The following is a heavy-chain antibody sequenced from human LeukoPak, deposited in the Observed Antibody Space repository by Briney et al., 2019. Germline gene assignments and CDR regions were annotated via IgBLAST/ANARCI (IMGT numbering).Heavy chain of an antibody. CDR3: ARDFGSSGWYGAFDY. CDR2: ISYTGSS. D-gene: IGHD6-19*01. J-gene: IGHJ4*02. CDR1: GGSISSYF. Sequence: PSETLSLTCTVSGGSISSYFWGWIRQPPGKGLEWIGYISYTGSSNYNPSLKSRVTISVDTSQNQFSLRLNPVTAADTAVYYCARDFGSSGWYGAFDYWGQGILVTVSS. V-gene: IGHV4-59*01.